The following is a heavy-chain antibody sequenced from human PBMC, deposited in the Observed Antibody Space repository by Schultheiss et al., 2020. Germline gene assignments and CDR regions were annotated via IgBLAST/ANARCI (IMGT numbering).Heavy chain of an antibody. Sequence: SVKVSCKASGYTFTSYGISWVRQAPGQGLEWMGRIIPILGIANYAQKFQGRVTITADKSTSTAYMELSSLRSEDTAVYYCARGGRGMATITDFDYWGQGTLVTVSS. CDR1: GYTFTSYG. D-gene: IGHD5-24*01. V-gene: IGHV1-69*04. CDR2: IIPILGIA. CDR3: ARGGRGMATITDFDY. J-gene: IGHJ4*02.